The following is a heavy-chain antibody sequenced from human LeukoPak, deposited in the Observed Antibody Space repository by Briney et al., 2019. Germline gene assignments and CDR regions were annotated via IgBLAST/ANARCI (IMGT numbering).Heavy chain of an antibody. CDR3: ARASIVGATRDAFDI. J-gene: IGHJ3*02. V-gene: IGHV4-4*07. CDR2: IYTSGST. D-gene: IGHD1-26*01. CDR1: GFSISSYY. Sequence: SETLSLTCTVSGFSISSYYWSWLRQPAGKGLEWIGRIYTSGSTNYNPSLKSRVTMSVDTSKNQFSLKLSSVTAADTAVYYCARASIVGATRDAFDIWGQGTMVTVSS.